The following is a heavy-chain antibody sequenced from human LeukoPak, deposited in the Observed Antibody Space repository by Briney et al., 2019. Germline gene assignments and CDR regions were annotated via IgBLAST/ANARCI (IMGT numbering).Heavy chain of an antibody. V-gene: IGHV4-34*01. CDR3: ARGLWGSRHFDY. D-gene: IGHD3-16*01. CDR2: INHSGST. CDR1: GGSFSGYY. J-gene: IGHJ4*02. Sequence: SETLSLTCAVYGGSFSGYYWSWIRQPPGKGLEWIGEINHSGSTNYNPSLKSQVTISVDTSKNQFSLKLSSVTAADTAVYYCARGLWGSRHFDYSGQGTLVTVSS.